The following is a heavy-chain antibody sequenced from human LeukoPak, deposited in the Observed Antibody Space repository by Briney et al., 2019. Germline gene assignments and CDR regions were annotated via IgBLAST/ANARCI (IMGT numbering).Heavy chain of an antibody. V-gene: IGHV3-7*05. J-gene: IGHJ4*02. CDR1: TFTLNNYW. CDR3: ASRAGYTSSWSAFDY. D-gene: IGHD6-13*01. CDR2: IKQDGGEK. Sequence: GGSLRLSCTASTFTLNNYWMSWVRQAPGKGLEWVANIKQDGGEKYYVDSVKGRFTISRDNAKNSLYLQMNSLRAEDTAVYYCASRAGYTSSWSAFDYWGQGTLVTVSS.